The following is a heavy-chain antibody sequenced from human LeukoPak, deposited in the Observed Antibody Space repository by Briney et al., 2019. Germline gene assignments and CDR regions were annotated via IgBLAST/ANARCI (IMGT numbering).Heavy chain of an antibody. CDR1: GGSISSSSYY. J-gene: IGHJ3*02. Sequence: SETLSLTCTVSGGSISSSSYYWGWIRQPPGKGLEWIGSIYYSGSTYYNPSLKSRVTISVDTSKNQFSLKLSSVTAADTAVYYCARHIDFHDAFDIWCQGTMVTVSS. V-gene: IGHV4-39*01. D-gene: IGHD1-26*01. CDR3: ARHIDFHDAFDI. CDR2: IYYSGST.